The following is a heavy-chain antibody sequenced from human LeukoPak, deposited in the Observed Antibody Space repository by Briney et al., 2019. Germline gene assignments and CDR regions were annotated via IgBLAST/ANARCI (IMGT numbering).Heavy chain of an antibody. V-gene: IGHV1-18*01. CDR1: GYTFTSYG. D-gene: IGHD3-10*01. CDR2: ISAYNGNT. J-gene: IGHJ4*02. Sequence: ASVKVSCKASGYTFTSYGISWVRQAPGQGLEWMGWISAYNGNTNYAQKLQGRVTMTTDTSTSTAYMELRSLRSDDTAVYYCARDSGKALLWFGELSYSFDYWGQGTLVTVSS. CDR3: ARDSGKALLWFGELSYSFDY.